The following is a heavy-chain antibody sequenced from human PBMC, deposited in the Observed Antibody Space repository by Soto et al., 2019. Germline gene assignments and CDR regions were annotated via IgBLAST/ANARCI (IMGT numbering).Heavy chain of an antibody. CDR3: ARGGYKLVPGDKDNWFAP. CDR2: MNPNSGNT. Sequence: QVRLVQSGAEVKKPGASVKVSCKASGYTFTSYDINWVRQATGQGLEWMGWMNPNSGNTGYAQKFQGRVTMTRNTSISTAYMELSSLRSEDTAVYYCARGGYKLVPGDKDNWFAPWGQGTLVTVSS. D-gene: IGHD1-1*01. V-gene: IGHV1-8*01. J-gene: IGHJ5*02. CDR1: GYTFTSYD.